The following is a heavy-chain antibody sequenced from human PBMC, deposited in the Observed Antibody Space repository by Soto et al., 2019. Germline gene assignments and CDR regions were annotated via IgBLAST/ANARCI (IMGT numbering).Heavy chain of an antibody. CDR2: IYPDDSET. CDR1: GYTFSSNW. V-gene: IGHV5-51*01. D-gene: IGHD3-22*01. CDR3: ARAGGKYYYDSSGYRPPFGYFDY. J-gene: IGHJ4*02. Sequence: GESLKLSCQASGYTFSSNWIGWVRQMPGKGLDWMGIIYPDDSETRYSPSFQGQVTISADRSFNTAYLQWASLQASDTAIYYCARAGGKYYYDSSGYRPPFGYFDYWGQGTLVTVSS.